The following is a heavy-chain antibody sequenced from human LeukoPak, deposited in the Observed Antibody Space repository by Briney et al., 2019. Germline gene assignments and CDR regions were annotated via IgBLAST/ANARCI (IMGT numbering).Heavy chain of an antibody. CDR1: GSAFSTSG. Sequence: GGSLRLSCAASGSAFSTSGMNWVRQAPGKGLEWVSSISHSGTPTYYADSVRGRFTISRDNAKNSLYLQMNTLRAEDTAVYFCSTATYSSGYHYFESWGQGTLVTVSS. D-gene: IGHD5-18*01. CDR2: ISHSGTPT. CDR3: STATYSSGYHYFES. V-gene: IGHV3-21*01. J-gene: IGHJ4*02.